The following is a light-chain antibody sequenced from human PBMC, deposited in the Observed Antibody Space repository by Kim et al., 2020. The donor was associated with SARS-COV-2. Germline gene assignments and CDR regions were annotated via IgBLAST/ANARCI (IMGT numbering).Light chain of an antibody. J-gene: IGLJ3*02. CDR1: AGAVTGGYY. CDR3: LLYYGGAHWV. V-gene: IGLV7-43*01. Sequence: GGTCTLTVASTAGAVTGGYYPTCFHHKPRQAPRALIYSTSNQHSWTPARFSGSLLAGKASLTLSGVQPEEEAEYYCLLYYGGAHWVFGGGTQLTVL. CDR2: STS.